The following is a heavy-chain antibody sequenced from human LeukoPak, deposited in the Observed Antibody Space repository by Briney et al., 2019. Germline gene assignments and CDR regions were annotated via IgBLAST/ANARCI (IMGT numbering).Heavy chain of an antibody. D-gene: IGHD4-17*01. CDR2: IIPIIGTA. Sequence: SVKVSCKASGVAFSRYGINWVRQAPGQGLEWVGRIIPIIGTANYAQKFQDRVTLTTDESTNTAYMEMSGLRPEDSAVVYCARENGDGRNYYYYMYGCDKGTTVTVS. V-gene: IGHV1-69*05. CDR1: GVAFSRYG. J-gene: IGHJ6*03. CDR3: ARENGDGRNYYYYMYG.